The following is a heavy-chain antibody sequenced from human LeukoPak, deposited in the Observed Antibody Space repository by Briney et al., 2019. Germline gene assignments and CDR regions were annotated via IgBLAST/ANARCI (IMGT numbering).Heavy chain of an antibody. D-gene: IGHD3-22*01. CDR2: ISGSGGST. CDR1: GFTFSSYA. CDR3: AKSQPSYYYDSSDYSPFDY. Sequence: GGSLRLSCAASGFTFSSYAMSWVRQAPGKGLEWVSAISGSGGSTYYADSVKGRFTISRDNSKNTLYLQMNSLRAEDTAVYYCAKSQPSYYYDSSDYSPFDYWGQGTLVTVSS. V-gene: IGHV3-23*01. J-gene: IGHJ4*02.